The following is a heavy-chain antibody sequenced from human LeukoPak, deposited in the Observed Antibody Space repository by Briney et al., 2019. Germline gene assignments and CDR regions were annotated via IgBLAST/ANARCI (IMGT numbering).Heavy chain of an antibody. V-gene: IGHV5-51*01. CDR1: EYSFTSYW. D-gene: IGHD1-26*01. J-gene: IGHJ3*02. Sequence: GESLKISCKGSEYSFTSYWIGWVRQMPGKGLEWMGIIYPGDSDTRYSPSFQGQVTISADKSITTAYLQWSSLKASDTAMYYCARPASGSDDAFDIWGQGTMVTVSS. CDR2: IYPGDSDT. CDR3: ARPASGSDDAFDI.